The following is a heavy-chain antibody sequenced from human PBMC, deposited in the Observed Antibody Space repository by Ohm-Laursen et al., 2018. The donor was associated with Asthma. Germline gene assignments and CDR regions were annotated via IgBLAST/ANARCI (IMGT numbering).Heavy chain of an antibody. CDR2: INPNSGGT. V-gene: IGHV1-2*06. CDR3: ARDGYGGNVDYYYGMDV. CDR1: GYTFTGYY. D-gene: IGHD4-23*01. J-gene: IGHJ6*02. Sequence: SVKVSCKASGYTFTGYYMHWVRQAPGQGLEWMGRINPNSGGTNYAQKFQGRVTMTRDTSISTAYMELSRLRSDDTAVYYCARDGYGGNVDYYYGMDVWGQGTTVTVSS.